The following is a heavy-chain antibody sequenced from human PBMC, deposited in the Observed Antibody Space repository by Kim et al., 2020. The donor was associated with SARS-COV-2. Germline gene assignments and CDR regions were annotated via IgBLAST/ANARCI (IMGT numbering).Heavy chain of an antibody. CDR2: INPYGSIT. D-gene: IGHD1-26*01. V-gene: IGHV3-74*01. J-gene: IGHJ3*02. CDR3: ARGILRTKGAFDT. CDR1: GFTFSSEW. Sequence: GGSLRLSCAASGFTFSSEWMHWVRQGPGMGLVWVSRINPYGSITNYADSVKGRFTISRDNAKNTLYLQMNSLRAEDTALYYCARGILRTKGAFDTWGQG.